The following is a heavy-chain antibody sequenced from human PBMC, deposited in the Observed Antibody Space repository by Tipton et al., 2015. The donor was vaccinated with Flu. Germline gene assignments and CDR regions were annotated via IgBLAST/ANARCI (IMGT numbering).Heavy chain of an antibody. CDR1: GFTFDDYA. CDR3: AKDNSRITGTIAPGWFDP. Sequence: SLRLSCAASGFTFDDYAMHWVRQAPGKGLEWVSGISWNSGSIGYADSVKGRFTISRDNAKNSLYLQMNSLRAEDTALYYCAKDNSRITGTIAPGWFDPWGQGTLVTVSS. CDR2: ISWNSGSI. D-gene: IGHD1-7*01. J-gene: IGHJ5*02. V-gene: IGHV3-9*01.